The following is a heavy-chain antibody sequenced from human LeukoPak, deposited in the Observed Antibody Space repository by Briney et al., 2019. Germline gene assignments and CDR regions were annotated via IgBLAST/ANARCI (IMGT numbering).Heavy chain of an antibody. J-gene: IGHJ4*02. Sequence: GGSLRLSCAASGFTFSSYSMNWVRQAPGKGLEWVSYISSSSSTIYYADSVKGRFTISRDNAKNSLYLQMNSLRAEDTAVYYCARAYDSSGGDFDYWGQGTLVTVSS. CDR1: GFTFSSYS. D-gene: IGHD3-22*01. CDR2: ISSSSSTI. V-gene: IGHV3-48*01. CDR3: ARAYDSSGGDFDY.